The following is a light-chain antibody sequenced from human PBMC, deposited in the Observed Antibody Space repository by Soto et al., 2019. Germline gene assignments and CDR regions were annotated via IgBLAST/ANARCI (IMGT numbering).Light chain of an antibody. CDR3: QQYYVWNT. V-gene: IGKV3D-15*01. J-gene: IGKJ4*01. Sequence: EIVMTQSPATLSVSPGERAIFSCRASQSVDSKLAWYQQKLGQAPRLLLYDASTRATGIPARFSGSGSGTEFTLTISSLQSEDFAIYYCQQYYVWNTFGGGTKV. CDR1: QSVDSK. CDR2: DAS.